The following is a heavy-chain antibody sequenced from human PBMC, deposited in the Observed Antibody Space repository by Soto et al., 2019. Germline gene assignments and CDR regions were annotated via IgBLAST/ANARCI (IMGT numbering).Heavy chain of an antibody. CDR1: GGTFSSYA. D-gene: IGHD1-26*01. J-gene: IGHJ6*02. V-gene: IGHV1-69*13. CDR2: IIPIFGTA. CDR3: ARLPIVGATKGDYYYGMDV. Sequence: SSVKVSCKASGGTFSSYAISWVRQAPGQGLEWMGGIIPIFGTANYAQKFQGRVTITADESTSTAYMELSSLRSEDTAVYCCARLPIVGATKGDYYYGMDVWGQGTTVTVSS.